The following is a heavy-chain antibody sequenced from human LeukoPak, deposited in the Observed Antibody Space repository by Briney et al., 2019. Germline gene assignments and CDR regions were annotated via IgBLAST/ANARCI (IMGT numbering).Heavy chain of an antibody. CDR3: ATDRLFDWLRWFDP. D-gene: IGHD3-9*01. CDR2: INHSGST. CDR1: GGSFSGYY. Sequence: SETLSLTCAVYGGSFSGYYWSLIRQPPGKGLEWIGEINHSGSTNYNPSLKSRVTISVDTSKNQFSLKLNSMTAADTAVYYCATDRLFDWLRWFDPWGQGTLVTVSS. J-gene: IGHJ5*02. V-gene: IGHV4-34*01.